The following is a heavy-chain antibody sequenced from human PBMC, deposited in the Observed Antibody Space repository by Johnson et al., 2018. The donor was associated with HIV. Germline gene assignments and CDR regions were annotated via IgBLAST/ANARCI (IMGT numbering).Heavy chain of an antibody. V-gene: IGHV3-13*01. Sequence: VESGGGLVQPGGSLRLSCAASGFTFSSYWMHWVRQAPGKGLEWVSGIGTSGDTYSGSVKGRFTVSRENAKNFLYLQMNSLRAEDTAVYYCARGPRYCSGGSCPRGAFDIWGKGTMVTVSS. CDR2: IGTSGDT. D-gene: IGHD2-15*01. CDR3: ARGPRYCSGGSCPRGAFDI. CDR1: GFTFSSYW. J-gene: IGHJ3*02.